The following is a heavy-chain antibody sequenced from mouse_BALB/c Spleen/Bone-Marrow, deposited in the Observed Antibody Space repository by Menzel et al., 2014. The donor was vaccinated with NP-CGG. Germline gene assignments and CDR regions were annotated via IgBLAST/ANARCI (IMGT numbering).Heavy chain of an antibody. CDR3: ARLNYYGNLFV. CDR2: INPDSSTI. Sequence: EVQLVESGGGLVQPGGSLKLSCAASGFDFSRYWMSWVRQAPGKGLEWIGEINPDSSTINYTPSLKDKFVISRDNAKNTLYLQMSKVRSEDTALYYCARLNYYGNLFVWGAGTTVTVSS. D-gene: IGHD1-1*01. V-gene: IGHV4-1*02. J-gene: IGHJ1*01. CDR1: GFDFSRYW.